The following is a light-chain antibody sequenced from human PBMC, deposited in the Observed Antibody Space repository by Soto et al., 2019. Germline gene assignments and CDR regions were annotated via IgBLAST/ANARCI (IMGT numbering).Light chain of an antibody. CDR2: GAS. J-gene: IGKJ1*01. CDR1: QSVSSSY. V-gene: IGKV3-20*01. CDR3: HQYAGSPWT. Sequence: EILLTQSPGTLSLSPGERATLSCRASQSVSSSYLAWYQQKAGQAPRPLIYGASTRVTGIPDRFRGSGSGTDFPLTISRLEPEDFAVYYCHQYAGSPWTFGQGTKVEIK.